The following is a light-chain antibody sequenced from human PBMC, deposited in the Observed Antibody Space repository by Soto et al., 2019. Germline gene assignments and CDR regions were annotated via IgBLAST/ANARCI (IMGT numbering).Light chain of an antibody. Sequence: EIVMTQSPPTLSVSPGERATLSCRASQSVGSKLAWYQQRPGQAPRLLIYDASNRAPGIPARFSGSGSGTEFSLTISSIQSEDFAVYSCQQYGDWPGAFGGGTKVEIK. V-gene: IGKV3D-15*01. CDR1: QSVGSK. CDR3: QQYGDWPGA. CDR2: DAS. J-gene: IGKJ4*01.